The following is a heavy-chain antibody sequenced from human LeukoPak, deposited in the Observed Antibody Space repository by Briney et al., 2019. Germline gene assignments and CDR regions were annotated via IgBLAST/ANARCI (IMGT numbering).Heavy chain of an antibody. J-gene: IGHJ3*02. CDR3: ARYQTPIAAAGSRYAFDI. CDR2: NYYSGST. V-gene: IGHV4-59*01. CDR1: GGSISSYY. D-gene: IGHD6-13*01. Sequence: SETLSLTCTVSGGSISSYYWSWIRQPRGKGLEWIGYNYYSGSTNYNPCLKSRVTMLVDTSKNQFSLKLSSVTAADTAVYYCARYQTPIAAAGSRYAFDIWGQGTMVTVSS.